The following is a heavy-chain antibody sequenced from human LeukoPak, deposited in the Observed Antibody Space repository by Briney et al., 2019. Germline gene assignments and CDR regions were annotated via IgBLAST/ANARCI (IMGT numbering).Heavy chain of an antibody. CDR1: GGSISSYY. CDR2: IYYSGST. CDR3: ARDEKQGFDP. J-gene: IGHJ5*02. Sequence: SETLSLTCTVSGGSISSYYWSWIRQPPGKGLEWIGYIYYSGSTNYNPSLKSRVTISVDTSKNQFSLKLSSVTAADTAVYYRARDEKQGFDPWGQGTLVTVSS. V-gene: IGHV4-59*01.